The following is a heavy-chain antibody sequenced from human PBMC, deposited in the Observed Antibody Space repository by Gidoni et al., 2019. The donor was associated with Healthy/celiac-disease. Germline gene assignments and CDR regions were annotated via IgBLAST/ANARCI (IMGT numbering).Heavy chain of an antibody. V-gene: IGHV4-39*01. J-gene: IGHJ4*02. CDR3: ARPGQSGSYSG. Sequence: QLQLQESGPGLVKPSETLSLPCTVSGGSISSSSYYWGWIRQPPGKGLEWIGSIYYSGSTYYNPSLKSRVTISVDTSKNQFSLKLSSVTAADTAVYYCARPGQSGSYSGWGQGTLVTVSS. CDR1: GGSISSSSYY. D-gene: IGHD1-26*01. CDR2: IYYSGST.